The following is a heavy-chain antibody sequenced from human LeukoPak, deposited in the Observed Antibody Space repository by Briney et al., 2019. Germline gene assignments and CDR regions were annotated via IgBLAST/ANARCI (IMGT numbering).Heavy chain of an antibody. J-gene: IGHJ5*02. D-gene: IGHD2-2*01. CDR2: ISSYNGNT. V-gene: IGHV1-18*01. CDR3: ARIACSSSSCTYSGRRRVRGGSLDP. CDR1: GYTFNTYG. Sequence: ASVTVSRTASGYTFNTYGITWVRRAPGHGLEWMGWISSYNGNTSYAAKVQGRITMTKDTSASTAYLELRSLRSDDKAVYYCARIACSSSSCTYSGRRRVRGGSLDPWGQGTLGTVSS.